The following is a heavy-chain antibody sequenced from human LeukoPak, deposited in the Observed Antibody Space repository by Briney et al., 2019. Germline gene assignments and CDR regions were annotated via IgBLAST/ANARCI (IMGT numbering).Heavy chain of an antibody. J-gene: IGHJ4*02. V-gene: IGHV1-8*01. CDR3: ARGPLLSSYSRGLVDY. Sequence: ASVNVSCKASGYTFTSYDINWVRQATGQGFEWMGWMNPNSGNTGYAQKFQGRVTMTRNTSISTAYMELSSLRSEDTAVYYCARGPLLSSYSRGLVDYWGQGTLVTVSS. D-gene: IGHD6-25*01. CDR2: MNPNSGNT. CDR1: GYTFTSYD.